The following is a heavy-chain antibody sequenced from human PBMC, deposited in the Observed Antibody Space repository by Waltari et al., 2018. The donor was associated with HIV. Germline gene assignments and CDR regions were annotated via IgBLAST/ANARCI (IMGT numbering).Heavy chain of an antibody. Sequence: QLQLQESGPGLVKPSETLSLTCTVSGGSISSSSHYWGWIRQPPGTGREWLGRIYYSGRTSYDPSLMSRVTISVDTSKNQVSLKLSSVTAADTAVYYCARIYQLLAVDYWGQGTLVTVSS. CDR1: GGSISSSSHY. V-gene: IGHV4-39*07. J-gene: IGHJ4*02. D-gene: IGHD2-2*01. CDR2: IYYSGRT. CDR3: ARIYQLLAVDY.